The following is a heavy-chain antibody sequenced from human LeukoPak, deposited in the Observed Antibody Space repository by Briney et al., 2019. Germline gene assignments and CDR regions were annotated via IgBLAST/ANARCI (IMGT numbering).Heavy chain of an antibody. CDR3: ARAPYCSSTSCYAAEYFQH. V-gene: IGHV4-34*01. Sequence: PSETLSLTCADDGGSFSGYYWSWIRQPPGKGLEWIGEINHSGSTNYNPSLKSRVTISVDTSKNQYSLKLSSVTAADTAVYYCARAPYCSSTSCYAAEYFQHWGQGTLVTVSS. CDR2: INHSGST. CDR1: GGSFSGYY. J-gene: IGHJ1*01. D-gene: IGHD2-2*01.